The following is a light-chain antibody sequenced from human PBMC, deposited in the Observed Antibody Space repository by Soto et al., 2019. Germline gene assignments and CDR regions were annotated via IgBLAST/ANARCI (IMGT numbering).Light chain of an antibody. CDR2: GAS. V-gene: IGKV3-15*01. CDR3: QQYNNWPMYT. J-gene: IGKJ2*01. Sequence: EIVMTQSPATLSVSPGERATLSCRASQSISRNVAWYQQKPGQPPRLLIYGASTRATGFPARFTGSGSGTEFTLTISSLQSEDFAVYYCQQYNNWPMYTFGQGTKLEIK. CDR1: QSISRN.